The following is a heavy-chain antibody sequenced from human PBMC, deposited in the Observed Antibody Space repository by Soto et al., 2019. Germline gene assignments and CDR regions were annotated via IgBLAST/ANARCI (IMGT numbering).Heavy chain of an antibody. J-gene: IGHJ4*02. CDR3: VSQRTAVPTQAYFDY. Sequence: SETLSLTCTVSGGSVTNSSYYWGWIRQSPGKGLEWIGSVYYRGRSYSKSSVKSRVTISVDTSKNRFSLSLNSVTAPDTAVYFCVSQRTAVPTQAYFDYWGPGALVTVSS. CDR2: VYYRGRS. V-gene: IGHV4-39*01. D-gene: IGHD2-21*02. CDR1: GGSVTNSSYY.